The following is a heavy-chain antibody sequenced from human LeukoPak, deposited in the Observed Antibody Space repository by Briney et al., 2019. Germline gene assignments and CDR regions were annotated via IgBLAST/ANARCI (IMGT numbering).Heavy chain of an antibody. CDR3: ARSWVAGYGTVLDY. CDR2: IYPGDSDT. D-gene: IGHD6-19*01. CDR1: EYTFTNYW. J-gene: IGHJ4*02. Sequence: GESLKISCTGSEYTFTNYWIAWVRQMPGKGLEWMGIIYPGDSDTRYSPSFQGQVTISVDKSISTAYLQWSSLKASDTAMYYCARSWVAGYGTVLDYWGQGTLVTVSS. V-gene: IGHV5-51*01.